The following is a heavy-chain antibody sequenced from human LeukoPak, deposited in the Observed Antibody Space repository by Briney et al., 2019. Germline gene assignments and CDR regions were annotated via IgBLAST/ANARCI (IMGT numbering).Heavy chain of an antibody. V-gene: IGHV3-74*01. CDR1: GFTFSNYW. J-gene: IGHJ5*02. CDR2: IHSDGSST. D-gene: IGHD3-10*01. CDR3: ARARYYGSGTNWFDP. Sequence: PGGSLRLSCAASGFTFSNYWMHWVRQAPGKGLVWVSRIHSDGSSTSYADSVKGRFTISRDNAKNSLYLQMNSLRAEDTAVYYCARARYYGSGTNWFDPWGQGTLVTVSS.